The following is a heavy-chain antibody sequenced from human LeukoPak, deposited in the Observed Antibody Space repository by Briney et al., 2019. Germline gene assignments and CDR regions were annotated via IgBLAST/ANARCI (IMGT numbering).Heavy chain of an antibody. V-gene: IGHV3-23*01. D-gene: IGHD2-2*02. CDR2: ISGTGSST. CDR1: GFTFSSYA. J-gene: IGHJ5*02. Sequence: GGSLRLSCAASGFTFSSYAMHWVRQAPGKGLEWVSTISGTGSSTYYADSAKGRFTISRDNSKDTLFLQLNSLTAADTAMYFCAKASVAIPQYCNSWGQGTLVAVSS. CDR3: AKASVAIPQYCNS.